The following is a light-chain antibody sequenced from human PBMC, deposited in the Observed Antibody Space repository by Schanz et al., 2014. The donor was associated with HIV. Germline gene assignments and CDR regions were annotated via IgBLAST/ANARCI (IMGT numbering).Light chain of an antibody. Sequence: EIVMTQSPATLSVSPGERATLSCRASQTVSSNLAWYQQKPGQAPRLLIFGASTRATGVPVRFSGSGSGTEFTLTISSLQSEDFASYYCQQYNKRPWTFGPGTRVEIK. V-gene: IGKV3-15*01. J-gene: IGKJ1*01. CDR3: QQYNKRPWT. CDR2: GAS. CDR1: QTVSSN.